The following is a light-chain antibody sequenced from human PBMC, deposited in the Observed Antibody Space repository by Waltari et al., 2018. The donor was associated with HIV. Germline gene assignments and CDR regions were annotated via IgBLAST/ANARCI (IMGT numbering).Light chain of an antibody. CDR3: AAWDDSLNAHVL. Sequence: QSVLTQPPSASGTPGQRVTISCSGRNSNIGSNTVNWYQQLPGTAPKLLIYNNNQRPSGVSDRVSGSKSGTSASLAISGLQSEDEADYYCAAWDDSLNAHVLFGGGTKLTVL. CDR1: NSNIGSNT. V-gene: IGLV1-44*01. CDR2: NNN. J-gene: IGLJ2*01.